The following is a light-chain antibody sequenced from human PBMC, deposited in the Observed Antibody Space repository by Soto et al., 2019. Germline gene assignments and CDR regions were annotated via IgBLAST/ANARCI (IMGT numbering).Light chain of an antibody. J-gene: IGKJ2*01. CDR2: GAS. Sequence: EIVLTQSPGTLSLSPGERATLSCRASQSVSSSYLAWYQQKPGQAPRLLIYGASSRATGIPDRFSGSGSGTDFTLTISRLEPEDFATYYCQQYNPYSPYTFGQGTKVEIK. CDR1: QSVSSSY. CDR3: QQYNPYSPYT. V-gene: IGKV3-20*01.